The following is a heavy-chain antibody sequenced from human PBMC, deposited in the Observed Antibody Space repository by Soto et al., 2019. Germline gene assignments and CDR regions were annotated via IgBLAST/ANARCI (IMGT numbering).Heavy chain of an antibody. Sequence: QVQLQESGPGLVKPSETLSLTCTVSGGSISSYYGSWIRQPPGKGQERIGYIYYGGSTNYNPSLKGLFTISVDTSKNQFSLKLRSVTAADTAVYYCARVVARYNWNYPGGAFDIWGQGTMVTVSS. V-gene: IGHV4-59*01. CDR3: ARVVARYNWNYPGGAFDI. D-gene: IGHD1-7*01. CDR1: GGSISSYY. J-gene: IGHJ3*02. CDR2: IYYGGST.